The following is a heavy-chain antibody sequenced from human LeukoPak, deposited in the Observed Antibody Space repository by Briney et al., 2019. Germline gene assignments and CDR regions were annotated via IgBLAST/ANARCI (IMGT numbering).Heavy chain of an antibody. CDR1: GYTFTSYG. V-gene: IGHV1-18*01. CDR3: ACGDYGGNPPAY. D-gene: IGHD4-23*01. Sequence: GASVKVSCKASGYTFTSYGISWVRQAPGQGLEWMGWISAYNGNTNYAQKLQGGVTMTRDTSTSTIYMQLSSLGSEDTALYYCACGDYGGNPPAYWGQGTLVTVSS. J-gene: IGHJ4*02. CDR2: ISAYNGNT.